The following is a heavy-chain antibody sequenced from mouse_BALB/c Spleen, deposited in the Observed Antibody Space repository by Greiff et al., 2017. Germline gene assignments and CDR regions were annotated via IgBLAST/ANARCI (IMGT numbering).Heavy chain of an antibody. CDR2: INPSNGRT. J-gene: IGHJ4*01. D-gene: IGHD1-1*01. CDR1: GYTFTSYW. V-gene: IGHV1S81*02. Sequence: QVQLQQSGAELVKPGASVKLSCKASGYTFTSYWMHWVKQRPGQGLEWIGEINPSNGRTNYNEKFKSKATLTVDKSSSTAYMQLSSLTSEDSAVYYCARSDYGSSYYAMDYWGQGTSVTVSS. CDR3: ARSDYGSSYYAMDY.